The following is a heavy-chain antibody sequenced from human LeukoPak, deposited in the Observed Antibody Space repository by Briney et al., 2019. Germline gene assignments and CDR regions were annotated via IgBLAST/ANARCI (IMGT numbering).Heavy chain of an antibody. CDR1: GGSISSGDYY. Sequence: SSETLSLTCTVSGGSISSGDYYWSWIRQPPGKGLEWIGYIYYSGSTYYNPSLKSRVTISVGTSKNQFSLKLSSVTAADTAVYYCARENLRSGYLDYWGQGTLVTVSS. CDR3: ARENLRSGYLDY. J-gene: IGHJ4*02. D-gene: IGHD3-22*01. V-gene: IGHV4-30-4*01. CDR2: IYYSGST.